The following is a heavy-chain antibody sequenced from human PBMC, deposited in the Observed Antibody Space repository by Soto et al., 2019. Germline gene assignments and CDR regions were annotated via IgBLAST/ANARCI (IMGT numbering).Heavy chain of an antibody. Sequence: QVQLVQSGTEVKKPGASVQVSCKASGYTFLDFYIHWVRQAPGQGLEWMGFINPSGGGTTYAQQFQGRLTMTRDTSTSTVYMELISLRSEDTAIYYCARDKPFSAGYWGQGTLVT. V-gene: IGHV1-46*01. CDR3: ARDKPFSAGY. CDR1: GYTFLDFY. J-gene: IGHJ4*02. CDR2: INPSGGGT. D-gene: IGHD3-3*02.